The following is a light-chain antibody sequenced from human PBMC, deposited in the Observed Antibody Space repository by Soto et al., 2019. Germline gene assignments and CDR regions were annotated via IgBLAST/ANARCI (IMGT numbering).Light chain of an antibody. Sequence: DIQMTQSPSSLSASVGDRVTITCRASQNIRTYLSWYQQEPGKAPKLLIYAASSLQNGVPSRFSGSGSGTEFTLTVSSRQPEDFATYFCQQSFSNPSTWTCGPETKVNI. CDR3: QQSFSNPSTWT. CDR1: QNIRTY. J-gene: IGKJ1*01. V-gene: IGKV1-39*01. CDR2: AAS.